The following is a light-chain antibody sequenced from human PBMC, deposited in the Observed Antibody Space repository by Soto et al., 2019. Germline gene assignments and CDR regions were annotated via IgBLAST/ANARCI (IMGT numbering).Light chain of an antibody. J-gene: IGLJ2*01. Sequence: QSALTQPRSVSGSPGQSVTISCTGTSSDVGGYNYVSWYQQHPGEAPKLMIYDVSKRPSGVPDRFSGSKSGNTASLTISGLQAEDEADYYCCSYAGTYTFEVGGGTKLTVL. V-gene: IGLV2-11*01. CDR2: DVS. CDR1: SSDVGGYNY. CDR3: CSYAGTYTFE.